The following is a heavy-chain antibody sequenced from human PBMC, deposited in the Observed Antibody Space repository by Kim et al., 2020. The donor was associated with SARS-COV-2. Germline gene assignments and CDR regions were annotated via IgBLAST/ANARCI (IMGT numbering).Heavy chain of an antibody. D-gene: IGHD3-10*01. Sequence: GESLKISCKGSGYSFTSYWIGWVCQMPGKGLEWMGIIYPGDSDTRYSPSFQGQVTISADKSISTAYLQWSSLKASDTAMYYCARHFRLGGDRRVAFDIWGQGTMVTVSS. V-gene: IGHV5-51*01. J-gene: IGHJ3*02. CDR1: GYSFTSYW. CDR3: ARHFRLGGDRRVAFDI. CDR2: IYPGDSDT.